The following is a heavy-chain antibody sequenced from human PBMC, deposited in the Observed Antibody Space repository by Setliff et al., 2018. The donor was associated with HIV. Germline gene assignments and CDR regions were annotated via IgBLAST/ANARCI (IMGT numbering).Heavy chain of an antibody. V-gene: IGHV1-69*06. CDR1: GGTFSIFS. Sequence: SVKVSCKTSGGTFSIFSITWVRQAPGQGLEWMGRIIPIFGTANYAQKFQGRVTITADKSTSTAYMGLSSLRSEDTAVYYCARGRGRYYDSSSYLDYWGQGTLVTVSS. CDR2: IIPIFGTA. D-gene: IGHD3-22*01. J-gene: IGHJ4*02. CDR3: ARGRGRYYDSSSYLDY.